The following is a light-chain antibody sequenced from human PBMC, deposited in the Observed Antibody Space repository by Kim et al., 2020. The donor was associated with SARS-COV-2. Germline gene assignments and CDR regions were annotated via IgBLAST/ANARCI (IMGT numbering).Light chain of an antibody. V-gene: IGLV3-27*01. J-gene: IGLJ3*02. CDR3: YSAADNNLNWV. CDR1: VLAKKY. Sequence: SPGQTARITCSGDVLAKKYARWFQQKPGQAPVLVIYKDSERPSGIPERFSGSSSGTTVTLTISGAQVEDEADYYCYSAADNNLNWVFGGGTKLTVL. CDR2: KDS.